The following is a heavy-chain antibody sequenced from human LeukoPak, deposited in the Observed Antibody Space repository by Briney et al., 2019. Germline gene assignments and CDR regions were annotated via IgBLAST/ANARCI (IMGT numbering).Heavy chain of an antibody. D-gene: IGHD1-26*01. CDR1: GFTFSSYG. J-gene: IGHJ6*02. CDR2: ISYDGSNK. V-gene: IGHV3-30*18. CDR3: AKDSAAPNYGMDV. Sequence: GGSLRLSCAASGFTFSSYGMHWVRQAPGKGLEWVAVISYDGSNKYYADSVKGRFTISRDNSKNTLYLQMNSLRAEDTAVYYCAKDSAAPNYGMDVWGQGTTVTVSS.